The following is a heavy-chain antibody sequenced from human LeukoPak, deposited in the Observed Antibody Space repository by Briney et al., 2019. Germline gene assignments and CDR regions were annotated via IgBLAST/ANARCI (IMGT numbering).Heavy chain of an antibody. V-gene: IGHV1-3*01. CDR3: ARGTDYSNYGPDY. Sequence: ASVKVSCKASGYTFTSYAMHWVRQAPGQRLEWMGWINAGNGNTKYSQKFQGRVTITRDTSASTAYMELSSLRSEDTAVYYCARGTDYSNYGPDYWGQGTLVTVSS. CDR2: INAGNGNT. D-gene: IGHD4-11*01. J-gene: IGHJ4*02. CDR1: GYTFTSYA.